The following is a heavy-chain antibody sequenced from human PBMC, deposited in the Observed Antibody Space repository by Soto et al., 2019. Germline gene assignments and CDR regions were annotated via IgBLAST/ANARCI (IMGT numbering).Heavy chain of an antibody. CDR2: VYAGGST. D-gene: IGHD5-12*01. CDR1: GFTVSSNY. CDR3: ARVEMATIGGYFDY. V-gene: IGHV3-66*01. J-gene: IGHJ4*02. Sequence: GGSLRLSCAASGFTVSSNYLSWVRQAPGKGLEWVSVVYAGGSTYYADSVKGRFTISRDNSKNTLFLQMNSLRAEDTAVYYCARVEMATIGGYFDYWGQGTLVTVSS.